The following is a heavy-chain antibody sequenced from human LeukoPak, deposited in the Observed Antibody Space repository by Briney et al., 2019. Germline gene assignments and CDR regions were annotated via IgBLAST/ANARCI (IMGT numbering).Heavy chain of an antibody. Sequence: SETLSLPCAVYCGPFSRYYWSWIRQPPGKGLEGVGEIHHSGSTNHNPSLQSRVTISVDTSKSQFSLKLSSVTAADTAVYYCARHHTSYYYGSGSYRGDWFDPWGQGTLVTVSS. CDR3: ARHHTSYYYGSGSYRGDWFDP. D-gene: IGHD3-10*01. J-gene: IGHJ5*02. V-gene: IGHV4-34*01. CDR2: IHHSGST. CDR1: CGPFSRYY.